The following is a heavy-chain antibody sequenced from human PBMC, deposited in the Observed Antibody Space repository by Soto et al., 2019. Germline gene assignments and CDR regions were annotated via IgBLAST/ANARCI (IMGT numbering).Heavy chain of an antibody. J-gene: IGHJ6*02. Sequence: SGTLSLTCTVSGGSISSGGYYWSWIRQHPGKGLEWIGYIYYSGSTYYNPSLKSRVTIPVDTSKNQFSLKLSSVTAADTAVYYCARGRFLSQHNFGMDIGDQGTSVTVSS. CDR1: GGSISSGGYY. D-gene: IGHD3-3*01. CDR3: ARGRFLSQHNFGMDI. V-gene: IGHV4-31*02. CDR2: IYYSGST.